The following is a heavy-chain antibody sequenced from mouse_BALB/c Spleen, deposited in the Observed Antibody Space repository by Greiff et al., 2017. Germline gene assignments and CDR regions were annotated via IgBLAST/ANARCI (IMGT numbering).Heavy chain of an antibody. D-gene: IGHD1-1*01. CDR3: ARDYGPTGGYFDY. V-gene: IGHV5-9-4*01. J-gene: IGHJ2*01. CDR1: GFTFSSYA. CDR2: ISSGGSYT. Sequence: EVKVVESGGGLVKPGGSLKLSCAASGFTFSSYAMSWVRQSPEKRLEWVAEISSGGSYTYYPDTVTGRFTISRDNAKNTLYLEMSSLRSEDTAMYYCARDYGPTGGYFDYWGQGTTLTVSS.